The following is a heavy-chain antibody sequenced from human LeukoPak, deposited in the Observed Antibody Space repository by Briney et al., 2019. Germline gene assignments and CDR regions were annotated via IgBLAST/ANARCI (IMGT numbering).Heavy chain of an antibody. CDR1: GFTFSSYW. D-gene: IGHD5-18*01. CDR3: ARDAASYGYWSAFDI. V-gene: IGHV3-7*01. J-gene: IGHJ3*02. Sequence: GGSLRLSCAASGFTFSSYWMSWVRQAPGKGLEWVANIKQDGSEKYYVDSVKGRFTISRDNAKNSLYLQMNSLRAEDTAVYYCARDAASYGYWSAFDIWGQGTMVTVSS. CDR2: IKQDGSEK.